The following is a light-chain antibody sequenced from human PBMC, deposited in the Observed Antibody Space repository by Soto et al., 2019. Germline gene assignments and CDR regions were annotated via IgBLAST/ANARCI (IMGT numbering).Light chain of an antibody. J-gene: IGKJ1*01. CDR2: KAS. V-gene: IGKV1-5*03. CDR3: QHYNSYSEA. CDR1: QTISSW. Sequence: DIEITQSPSTLSGSVGDRVTITCRASQTISSWLAWYQQKQGKAPKILIYKASTLTSGVPSRFSGSGSGTEFTLTISRLQPDDFATYYCQHYNSYSEAFGQGTKVDI.